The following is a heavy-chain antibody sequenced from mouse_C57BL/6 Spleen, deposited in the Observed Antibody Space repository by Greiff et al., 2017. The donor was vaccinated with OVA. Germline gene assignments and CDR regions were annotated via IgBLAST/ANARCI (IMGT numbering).Heavy chain of an antibody. J-gene: IGHJ2*01. CDR1: GYTFTDYY. V-gene: IGHV1-19*01. CDR3: ARRGVYYFDY. CDR2: INPYNGGT. Sequence: EVKLQQSGPVLVKPGASVKMSCKASGYTFTDYYMNWVKQSHGKSLEWIGVINPYNGGTSYNQKFKGKATLTVDKSSSTAYMELNSLTSEDSAVYYCARRGVYYFDYWGQGTTLTVSS.